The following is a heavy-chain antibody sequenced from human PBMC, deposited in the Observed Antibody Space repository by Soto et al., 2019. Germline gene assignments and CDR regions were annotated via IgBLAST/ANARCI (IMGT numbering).Heavy chain of an antibody. CDR3: ARDSYYDILTGQGRDAFDI. CDR1: GFTVTSHF. Sequence: EVQLVESGGGLVQPGGSLRLSCAASGFTVTSHFMSWVRQAPGKGLEWVSVMYSGGSTYYADSVKGRFTISRDNSKNTLDLQMNSLRAEDTAVYYCARDSYYDILTGQGRDAFDIWGQGTMVTVSS. D-gene: IGHD3-9*01. J-gene: IGHJ3*02. CDR2: MYSGGST. V-gene: IGHV3-66*01.